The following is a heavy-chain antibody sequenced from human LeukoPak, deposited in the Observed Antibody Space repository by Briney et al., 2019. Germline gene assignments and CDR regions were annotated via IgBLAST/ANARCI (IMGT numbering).Heavy chain of an antibody. CDR1: GFTFSSYS. CDR2: ISSSSSYI. J-gene: IGHJ4*02. CDR3: ARDQPYGSGSSPPFDY. D-gene: IGHD3-10*01. V-gene: IGHV3-21*01. Sequence: PGGSLRLSCAASGFTFSSYSMNWVRQAPGKGLEWVSSISSSSSYIYYADSVKGRFTISRDNAKNSLYLQMNSLRAEDTAVYYCARDQPYGSGSSPPFDYWGQGTLVTVSS.